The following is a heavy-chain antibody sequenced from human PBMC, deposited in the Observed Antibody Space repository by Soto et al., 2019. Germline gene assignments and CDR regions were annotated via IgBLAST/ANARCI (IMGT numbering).Heavy chain of an antibody. D-gene: IGHD2-2*02. J-gene: IGHJ4*02. Sequence: EVQLVESGGGLVQPGRSLRLSCAAPGFTFDNCGLHWVRQAPGKGLEWVAGISWDSSTIGYADSAKSRFITSRDDAKNSLYLQMESLGGEDAAQYYCVEGRYTTTATAVDHRGQRTEVVVSS. CDR3: VEGRYTTTATAVDH. V-gene: IGHV3-9*01. CDR1: GFTFDNCG. CDR2: ISWDSSTI.